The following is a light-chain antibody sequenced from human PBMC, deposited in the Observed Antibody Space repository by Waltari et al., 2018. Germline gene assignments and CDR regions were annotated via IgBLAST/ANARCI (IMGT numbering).Light chain of an antibody. V-gene: IGKV1-39*01. CDR1: QSIGKS. Sequence: DIQMTQSPSSLSASVGDEVPITCRASQSIGKSLNWDQQQPGKAPKLLIYAAATLQSGVPSRFRGGGSGTDFTLTISNLQPEDIATYFCQQSYITPLTFGPGTKVEIK. J-gene: IGKJ1*01. CDR3: QQSYITPLT. CDR2: AAA.